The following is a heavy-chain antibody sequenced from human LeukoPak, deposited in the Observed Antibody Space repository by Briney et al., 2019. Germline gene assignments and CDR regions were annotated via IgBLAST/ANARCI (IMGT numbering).Heavy chain of an antibody. D-gene: IGHD3-3*01. V-gene: IGHV1-18*01. CDR2: ISAYGRT. CDR3: ARVAASGYLGLDF. CDR1: GYTFSSYG. Sequence: ASVKVSCKTSGYTFSSYGITWVRQVPGQGLEWMGWISAYGRTKHPRNLHARVTVTIDTSTTTAYMELRSLSSGDTAVYFCARVAASGYLGLDFWGQGRLVTVSS. J-gene: IGHJ4*02.